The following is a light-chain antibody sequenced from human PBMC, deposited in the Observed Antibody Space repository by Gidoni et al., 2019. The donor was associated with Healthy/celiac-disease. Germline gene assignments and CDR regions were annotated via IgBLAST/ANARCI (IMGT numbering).Light chain of an antibody. CDR3: SSYTSSSTLEV. CDR2: EVS. J-gene: IGLJ2*01. CDR1: DVGGYNY. V-gene: IGLV2-14*01. Sequence: DVGGYNYVSWYQQHPGKAPKLMIYEVSNRPSGVSNRFSGSKSGNTASLTISGLQAEDEADYYCSSYTSSSTLEVFGGGTKLTVL.